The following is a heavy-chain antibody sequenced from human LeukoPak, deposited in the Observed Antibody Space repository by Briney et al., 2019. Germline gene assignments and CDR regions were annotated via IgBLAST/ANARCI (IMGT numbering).Heavy chain of an antibody. CDR3: ARTYYDFWSGYQYYYSMDV. J-gene: IGHJ6*02. Sequence: ASVKVSCKASGYTFTSYGISWVRQAPGQGLEWMGWISAYNGNTNYAQKLQGRVTMTTDTSTSTAYMELRSLRSDDTAVYYCARTYYDFWSGYQYYYSMDVWGQGTTVTVSS. CDR2: ISAYNGNT. CDR1: GYTFTSYG. V-gene: IGHV1-18*01. D-gene: IGHD3-3*01.